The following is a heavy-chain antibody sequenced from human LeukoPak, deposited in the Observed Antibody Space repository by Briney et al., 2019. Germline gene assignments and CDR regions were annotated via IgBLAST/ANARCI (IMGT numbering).Heavy chain of an antibody. CDR1: GFTFSSYA. D-gene: IGHD3-3*01. CDR2: ISSNGGST. J-gene: IGHJ5*02. V-gene: IGHV3-64*01. Sequence: PGGSLRLSCAASGFTFSSYAMHWVRQAPGKGLEYVSSISSNGGSTYYANSVKGRFTISRDNYKNTLYLKMVSLRAEDMAVYYCARDRVKGITIFGGPFDPWGQGTLVTVSS. CDR3: ARDRVKGITIFGGPFDP.